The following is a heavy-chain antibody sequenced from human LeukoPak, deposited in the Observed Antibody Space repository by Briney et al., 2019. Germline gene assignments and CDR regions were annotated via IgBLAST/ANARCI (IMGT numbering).Heavy chain of an antibody. V-gene: IGHV3-7*01. D-gene: IGHD3-22*01. Sequence: GGSLRLSCAASGFTFSSYWMSWVRQAPGKGLEWVANIKQDGSEKYYVDSVKGRFTISRDNAKNSLYLQMNSLRAEGTAVYYCARDSYYYDSSGYYYAAPHDAFDIWGQGTMVTVSS. CDR3: ARDSYYYDSSGYYYAAPHDAFDI. CDR1: GFTFSSYW. J-gene: IGHJ3*02. CDR2: IKQDGSEK.